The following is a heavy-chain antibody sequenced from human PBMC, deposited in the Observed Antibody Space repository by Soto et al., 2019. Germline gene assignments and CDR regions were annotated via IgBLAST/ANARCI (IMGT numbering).Heavy chain of an antibody. CDR1: GFTFSSYG. D-gene: IGHD6-6*01. CDR2: ISYDGSNK. V-gene: IGHV3-30*18. CDR3: AKGDYSSPSSLDY. J-gene: IGHJ4*02. Sequence: GGSLRLSCAASGFTFSSYGMHGVRQAPGKGLEWVAVISYDGSNKYYADSVKGRFTISRDNSKNTLYLQMNSLRAEDTAVYYCAKGDYSSPSSLDYWGQGTLVAVSS.